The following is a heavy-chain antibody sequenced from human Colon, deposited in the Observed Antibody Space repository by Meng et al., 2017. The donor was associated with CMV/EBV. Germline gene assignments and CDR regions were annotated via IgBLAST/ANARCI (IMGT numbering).Heavy chain of an antibody. CDR3: ARGRVGNTVRIDP. CDR2: IYWSGVT. D-gene: IGHD1-26*01. V-gene: IGHV4-39*07. CDR1: DDSISSSNYY. J-gene: IGHJ5*02. Sequence: SETLSLTCTVSDDSISSSNYYWGWIRQPPGKGLEWIGTIYWSGVTSYNPPLKSRVTISVDTSKNQFSLRLNSVTAADSAVYHCARGRVGNTVRIDPWGQGTLVTVSS.